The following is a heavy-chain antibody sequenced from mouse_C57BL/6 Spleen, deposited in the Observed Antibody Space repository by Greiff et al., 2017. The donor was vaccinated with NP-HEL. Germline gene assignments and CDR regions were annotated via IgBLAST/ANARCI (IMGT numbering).Heavy chain of an antibody. Sequence: VQLQQPGAELVMPGASVKLSCKASGYTFTSYWMHWVKQRPGQGLEWIGEIDPSDSYTNYNQKFKGKSTLTVDKSSSTAYMQLSSRTSEDSAVYYCARENSSGSFAYWGQGTLVTVSA. J-gene: IGHJ3*01. D-gene: IGHD3-2*02. CDR1: GYTFTSYW. V-gene: IGHV1-69*01. CDR3: ARENSSGSFAY. CDR2: IDPSDSYT.